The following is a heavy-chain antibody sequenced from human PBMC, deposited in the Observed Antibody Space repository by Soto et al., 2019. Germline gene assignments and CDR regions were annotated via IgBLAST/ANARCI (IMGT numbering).Heavy chain of an antibody. D-gene: IGHD3-22*01. V-gene: IGHV1-69*13. CDR3: ARDMDYYDSSGGFDY. CDR2: IIPIFGTA. J-gene: IGHJ4*02. Sequence: ASVKVSCKASGGTFSSYAISWVRQAPGQGLEWMGGIIPIFGTANYAQKFKGRVTITADESTSTAYMELSSLRSEDTAVYYCARDMDYYDSSGGFDYWGQGTLVTVSS. CDR1: GGTFSSYA.